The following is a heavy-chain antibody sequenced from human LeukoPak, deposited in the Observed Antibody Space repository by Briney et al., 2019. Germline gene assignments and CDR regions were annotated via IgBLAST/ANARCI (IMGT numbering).Heavy chain of an antibody. CDR2: ISYDGSNK. D-gene: IGHD3-22*01. Sequence: GGSLRLSCAASGFTFSSYAMHWVRQAPGKGLEWVSFISYDGSNKNYENPVKVRFTISRDNSKNTLYLQMNSLRAEDTAVYYCARDLRGKKSYYDSSGNPDYWGQGTLVTVSS. V-gene: IGHV3-30-3*01. J-gene: IGHJ4*02. CDR3: ARDLRGKKSYYDSSGNPDY. CDR1: GFTFSSYA.